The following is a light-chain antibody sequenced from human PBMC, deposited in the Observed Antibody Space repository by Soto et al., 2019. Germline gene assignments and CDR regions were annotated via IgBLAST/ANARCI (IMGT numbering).Light chain of an antibody. CDR3: QQLNSYPLT. V-gene: IGKV1-9*01. Sequence: DIQLTPSPSFLSASLGDRVTITFRASQVISSYLAWYQQKPGKAPKLLIYAASTLQSGVPSRFSGSGSGTEFTLTISSLQPEDFATYYCQQLNSYPLTFGGGTKVDIK. CDR2: AAS. J-gene: IGKJ4*01. CDR1: QVISSY.